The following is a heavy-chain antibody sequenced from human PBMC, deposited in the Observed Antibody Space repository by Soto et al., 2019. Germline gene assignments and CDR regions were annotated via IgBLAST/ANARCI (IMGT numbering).Heavy chain of an antibody. V-gene: IGHV3-33*01. CDR3: ASASSSSWYDLDY. CDR1: GFTFSSYG. Sequence: GGSLRLSCAASGFTFSSYGMHWVRQAPGKGLEWVAVIWYDGSNKYYADSVKGRFTISRDNSKNTLYLQMNSLRAEDTAVYYCASASSSSWYDLDYWGQGTLVTVSS. CDR2: IWYDGSNK. D-gene: IGHD6-13*01. J-gene: IGHJ4*02.